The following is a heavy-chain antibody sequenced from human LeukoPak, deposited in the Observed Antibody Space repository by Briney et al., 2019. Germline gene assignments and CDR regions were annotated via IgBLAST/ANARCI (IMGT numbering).Heavy chain of an antibody. CDR2: MSPDSGNT. D-gene: IGHD3-16*01. Sequence: ASVKVSCTASGYTFTSYEINWVRQATGHGLEWMGWMSPDSGNTGYAQKFQGRVTMTRNTSISTAYMQLSSLRSEDTAVYYCAREMMRARWFDPWGQGTLVTVSS. J-gene: IGHJ5*02. CDR1: GYTFTSYE. V-gene: IGHV1-8*01. CDR3: AREMMRARWFDP.